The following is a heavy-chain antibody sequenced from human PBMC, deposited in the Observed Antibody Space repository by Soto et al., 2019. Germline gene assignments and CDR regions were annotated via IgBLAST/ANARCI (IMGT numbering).Heavy chain of an antibody. CDR1: GGSISSGGYY. CDR3: ARGAVTNLYYYYYGMDV. D-gene: IGHD4-4*01. CDR2: FYNSGSV. J-gene: IGHJ6*02. Sequence: QVQLQESGPGLVKPSQTLSLTCSVSGGSISSGGYYWSWIRQHPGKGLEWVGYFYNSGSVSYNPSLKSRVTISVDTSKNQFSLKLISVTAADTAVYYCARGAVTNLYYYYYGMDVWGQGTTVTVSS. V-gene: IGHV4-31*03.